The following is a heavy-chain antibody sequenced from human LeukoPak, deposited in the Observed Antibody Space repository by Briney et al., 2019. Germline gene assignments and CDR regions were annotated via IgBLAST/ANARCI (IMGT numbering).Heavy chain of an antibody. CDR1: GYIFTSYD. CDR2: MNPNSGNT. CDR3: ATSRGYCGGDCYSAY. J-gene: IGHJ4*02. Sequence: ASVKVSCTASGYIFTSYDINWVRQATGQGLEWMGWMNPNSGNTGYAQKFQGRVTMTRNTSISTAYMELSSLRSEDTAVYYCATSRGYCGGDCYSAYWGQGTLVTVSS. D-gene: IGHD2-21*02. V-gene: IGHV1-8*01.